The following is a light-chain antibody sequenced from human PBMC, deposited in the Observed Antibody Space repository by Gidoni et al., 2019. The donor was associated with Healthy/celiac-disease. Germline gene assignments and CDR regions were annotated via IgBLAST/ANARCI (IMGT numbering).Light chain of an antibody. V-gene: IGKV3-11*01. Sequence: EIVLTLSPATLSLSPGERATLSCRASQSVSSYLAWYQQKPGQAPRLLIYDASNRATGIPARFSGSGSGTDFTLTISSLEPEDFAVYYCQQRSNWPITFXPXTKVDIK. CDR1: QSVSSY. CDR2: DAS. J-gene: IGKJ3*01. CDR3: QQRSNWPIT.